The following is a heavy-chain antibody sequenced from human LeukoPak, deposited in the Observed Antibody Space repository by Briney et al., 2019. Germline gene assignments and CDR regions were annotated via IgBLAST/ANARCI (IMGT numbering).Heavy chain of an antibody. D-gene: IGHD6-19*01. Sequence: PGESLKISFKGSGYTFTNYWIAWVRQMPGKGLEWMGIIYPGDSDTRYSPSFQGQVTFSADKSINTAYLQWSSLKTSDTAMYYCARPGTVAAYFYYWGQGTLVTVSS. CDR2: IYPGDSDT. CDR1: GYTFTNYW. CDR3: ARPGTVAAYFYY. J-gene: IGHJ4*02. V-gene: IGHV5-51*01.